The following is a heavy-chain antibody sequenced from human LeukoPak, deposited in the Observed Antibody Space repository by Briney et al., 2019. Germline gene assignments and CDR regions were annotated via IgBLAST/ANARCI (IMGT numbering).Heavy chain of an antibody. CDR1: GGSISSYY. J-gene: IGHJ4*02. D-gene: IGHD2-15*01. V-gene: IGHV4-59*08. CDR2: IYYSGST. Sequence: SETLSLTCTVSGGSISSYYWSWIRQPPGKGLEWIGYIYYSGSTNYNPSLKSRVTISVDTSKNQFSLKLSSVTAADTAVYYCARVFRGRLGYWGQGTLVTVSS. CDR3: ARVFRGRLGY.